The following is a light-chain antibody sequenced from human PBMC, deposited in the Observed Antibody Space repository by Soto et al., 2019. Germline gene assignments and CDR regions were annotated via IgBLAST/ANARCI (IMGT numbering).Light chain of an antibody. CDR2: SNN. Sequence: QSVLTQPPSASGTPGQRVTISCSGSSSNIGSNSVNWYQQLPGTAPKLLIYSNNQRPSGVPDRFSGSKSGTSASLAISGLQSEEEADYYCAAWDDSLNGPVVFGGGTKLPS. CDR1: SSNIGSNS. V-gene: IGLV1-44*01. CDR3: AAWDDSLNGPVV. J-gene: IGLJ2*01.